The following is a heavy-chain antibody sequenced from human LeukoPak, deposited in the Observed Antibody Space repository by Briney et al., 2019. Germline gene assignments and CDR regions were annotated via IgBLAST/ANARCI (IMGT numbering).Heavy chain of an antibody. Sequence: ASVKVSCKASGYTFTSYDINWVRQATGQGLEWMGWMNPNSGNTGYAQKFQGRVTMTRNTSISTAYMELSSLRSEDTAVYYCAVSSGWYDAFLGYWGQGTLVTVSS. J-gene: IGHJ4*02. CDR1: GYTFTSYD. CDR2: MNPNSGNT. D-gene: IGHD6-19*01. CDR3: AVSSGWYDAFLGY. V-gene: IGHV1-8*01.